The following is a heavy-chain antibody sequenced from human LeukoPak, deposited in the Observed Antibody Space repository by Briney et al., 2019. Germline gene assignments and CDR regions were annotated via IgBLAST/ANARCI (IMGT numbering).Heavy chain of an antibody. V-gene: IGHV3-66*02. CDR2: IFSGGDT. CDR1: GFTVSSNH. D-gene: IGHD6-19*01. Sequence: PGGSLRLSCAASGFTVSSNHMNWVRQAPGKGLEWVSVIFSGGDTSYADSVKGRFTISRDSSKNTLFPQMNSLTPEDTAVCYCMRQGLGGAGRWGQGTLVTVSS. CDR3: MRQGLGGAGR. J-gene: IGHJ4*02.